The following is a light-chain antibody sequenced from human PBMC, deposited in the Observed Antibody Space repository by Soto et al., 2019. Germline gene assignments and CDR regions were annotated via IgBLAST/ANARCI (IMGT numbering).Light chain of an antibody. Sequence: QSALTQAPSASGTPGQRVTISCSGSSSNIGSNTVSWYQQVPGTAPKLLIYSNDQRPSGVPDRFSGSKSGTSASLAIGGLQSEDEADYYCAAWDGSLNGWVFGGGTKVTVL. CDR1: SSNIGSNT. J-gene: IGLJ2*01. V-gene: IGLV1-44*01. CDR2: SND. CDR3: AAWDGSLNGWV.